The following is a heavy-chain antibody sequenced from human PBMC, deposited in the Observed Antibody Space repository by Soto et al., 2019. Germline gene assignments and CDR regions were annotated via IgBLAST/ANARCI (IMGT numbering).Heavy chain of an antibody. D-gene: IGHD6-19*01. CDR2: IYHSGST. CDR1: GYSISSGCY. CDR3: ARASYSSGWEEDWFDP. V-gene: IGHV4-38-2*01. J-gene: IGHJ5*02. Sequence: SETRALTGAVSGYSISSGCYWGWIRQPPGKGLEWIGSIYHSGSTCYDPSLESRVAISVGTSKNQCSLKMSSVTAADTAVYYCARASYSSGWEEDWFDPWGQGTLVTVSS.